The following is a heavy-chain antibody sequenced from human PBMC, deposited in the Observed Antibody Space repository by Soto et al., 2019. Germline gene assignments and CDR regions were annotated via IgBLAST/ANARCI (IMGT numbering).Heavy chain of an antibody. D-gene: IGHD2-15*01. CDR3: ARDRYCSGGSCYHFDD. Sequence: QVQLVQSGAEVKKPGASVKVSCKASGYTFTSYGISWVRQAPGQGLEWMGWISAYNGNTNYAQKLQSRVTMTTDTPTSTASMELSSLRSAATAVYYCARDRYCSGGSCYHFDDWGQGTLVTVSS. CDR2: ISAYNGNT. V-gene: IGHV1-18*01. CDR1: GYTFTSYG. J-gene: IGHJ4*02.